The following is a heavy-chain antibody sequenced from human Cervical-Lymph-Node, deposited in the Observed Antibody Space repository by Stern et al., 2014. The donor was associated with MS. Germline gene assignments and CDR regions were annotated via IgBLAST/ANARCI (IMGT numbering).Heavy chain of an antibody. CDR1: GGSIDGSDW. V-gene: IGHV4-4*02. CDR2: IYHTGST. CDR3: ARAGLYDY. J-gene: IGHJ4*02. D-gene: IGHD2/OR15-2a*01. Sequence: QLQLQESGPGLVKPSGTLSLTCNVSGGSIDGSDWWSWVRQPPGKGLEWIGEIYHTGSTNYNPSLKSRVSMSVDKSKNQFPLNLTSVTAADTAVYYCARAGLYDYWGQGTLVTVSS.